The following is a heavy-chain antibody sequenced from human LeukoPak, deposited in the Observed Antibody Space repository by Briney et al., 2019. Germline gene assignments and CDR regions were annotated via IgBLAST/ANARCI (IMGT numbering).Heavy chain of an antibody. CDR1: GGSLNSYY. Sequence: PSETLSLTCTVSGGSLNSYYWSWIRPPPGKGLEWIGYIYYSGSTNYNPSLKSRVTISVDTSKNQFSLKLSSVTAADTAVYYCARGAPYYYDSSGYLFDYWGQGTLVTVSS. V-gene: IGHV4-59*01. D-gene: IGHD3-22*01. CDR2: IYYSGST. CDR3: ARGAPYYYDSSGYLFDY. J-gene: IGHJ4*02.